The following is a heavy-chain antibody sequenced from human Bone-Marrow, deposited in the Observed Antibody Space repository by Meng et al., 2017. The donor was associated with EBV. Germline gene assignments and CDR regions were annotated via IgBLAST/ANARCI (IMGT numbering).Heavy chain of an antibody. J-gene: IGHJ4*01. CDR1: GYTCDDYA. D-gene: IGHD3-22*01. CDR3: TRGGDSYGYYDY. Sequence: PARSGSELKKPALSVKFPCNASGYTCDDYAINWVRQVPGQGLEWMGWINTITGNPTYAQGFIGRFVFSLDTSVSTTFLQISSLKAEDTAVYYCTRGGDSYGYYDYWGQGTLVTVSS. V-gene: IGHV7-4-1*02. CDR2: INTITGNP.